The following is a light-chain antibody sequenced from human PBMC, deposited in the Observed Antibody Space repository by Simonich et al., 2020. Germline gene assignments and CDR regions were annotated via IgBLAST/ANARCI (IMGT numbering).Light chain of an antibody. CDR2: GGS. V-gene: IGLV2-23*01. Sequence: QSALTQPASVSGSPGQSITISCTGTSSDVGSYNLVSWYQQPPGKAPKLMIYGGSKRPSGVSNRCSGSKSGNTASLTISGLQAEDEADYYCCSYAGSSTWVFGGGTKLTVL. CDR1: SSDVGSYNL. CDR3: CSYAGSSTWV. J-gene: IGLJ3*02.